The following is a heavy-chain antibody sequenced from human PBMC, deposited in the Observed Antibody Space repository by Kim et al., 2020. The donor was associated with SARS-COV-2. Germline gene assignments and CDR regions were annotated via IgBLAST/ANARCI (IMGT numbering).Heavy chain of an antibody. CDR3: AREGMVQGAMGWFDP. Sequence: PSLKIRVTLSVDTSKNQFSLKLSSVTAADTVVYYCAREGMVQGAMGWFDPWGQGTLVTVSS. J-gene: IGHJ5*02. D-gene: IGHD3-10*01. V-gene: IGHV4-59*01.